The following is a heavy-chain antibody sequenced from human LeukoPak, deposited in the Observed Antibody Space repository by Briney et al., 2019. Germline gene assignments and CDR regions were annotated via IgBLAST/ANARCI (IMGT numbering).Heavy chain of an antibody. V-gene: IGHV1-8*03. D-gene: IGHD3-10*01. J-gene: IGHJ5*02. CDR1: GYSFTNYD. CDR2: MNPKSGDT. Sequence: GASVKVSCKASGYSFTNYDINWVRQATGQGLEWMGWMNPKSGDTGYSQKFQGRVFITRDTSINTAYMELSSLGSDDTAVYYCARDGRGSRCSWFDPWGQGTLVIVSS. CDR3: ARDGRGSRCSWFDP.